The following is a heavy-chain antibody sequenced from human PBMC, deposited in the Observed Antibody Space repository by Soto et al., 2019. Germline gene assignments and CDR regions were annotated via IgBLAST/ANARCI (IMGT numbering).Heavy chain of an antibody. V-gene: IGHV3-30*18. CDR2: ISYEGSNK. CDR3: AKERRSPNRGMNV. J-gene: IGHJ6*02. Sequence: PGGSLRLSCAASGFTFSSYGMHWVRQAPGKGLEWVAVISYEGSNKYYADSVKGRFTISRDNSKNTLYLQMNSLRAEDTAVYYWAKERRSPNRGMNVLGQGTTVTVAS. CDR1: GFTFSSYG.